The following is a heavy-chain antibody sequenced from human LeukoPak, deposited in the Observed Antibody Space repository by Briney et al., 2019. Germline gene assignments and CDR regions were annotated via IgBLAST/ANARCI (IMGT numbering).Heavy chain of an antibody. D-gene: IGHD6-19*01. CDR2: INPSGGST. J-gene: IGHJ4*02. Sequence: GASVKVSCKASGYTFTSYYMHWVRQAPGQGLEWMGIINPSGGSTSYAQKFQGRVTMTRDTSTSTAYMELRSLRSGDTAVYYCARHHGSGWSLFDYWGQGTLVTVSS. V-gene: IGHV1-46*01. CDR1: GYTFTSYY. CDR3: ARHHGSGWSLFDY.